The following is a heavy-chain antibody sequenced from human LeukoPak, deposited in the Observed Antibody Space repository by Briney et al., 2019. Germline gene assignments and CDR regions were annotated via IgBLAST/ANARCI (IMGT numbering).Heavy chain of an antibody. CDR2: IYTSGST. CDR3: ARGLYSSWYENYYMDV. CDR1: GGSISSGSYY. Sequence: PSETLSLTCTVSGGSISSGSYYWSWIRQPAGKGLEWIGRIYTSGSTNYNPSHKSRVTISVDTSKNQFSLKLSSVTAADTAVYYCARGLYSSWYENYYMDVWGKGTTVTISS. J-gene: IGHJ6*03. D-gene: IGHD6-13*01. V-gene: IGHV4-61*02.